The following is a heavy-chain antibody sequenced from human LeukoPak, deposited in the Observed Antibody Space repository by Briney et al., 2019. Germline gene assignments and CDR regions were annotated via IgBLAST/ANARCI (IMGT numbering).Heavy chain of an antibody. Sequence: GASVKVSCKASGYTFTGYYMHWVRQAPGQGLEWMGWINPNSGGTNYAQKFQGRVTMTRDTSISTAYMELSRLRSDDTAVYYCARGTQQLYYYYYYMDVWGKGTTVTVSS. V-gene: IGHV1-2*02. D-gene: IGHD6-13*01. J-gene: IGHJ6*03. CDR3: ARGTQQLYYYYYYMDV. CDR1: GYTFTGYY. CDR2: INPNSGGT.